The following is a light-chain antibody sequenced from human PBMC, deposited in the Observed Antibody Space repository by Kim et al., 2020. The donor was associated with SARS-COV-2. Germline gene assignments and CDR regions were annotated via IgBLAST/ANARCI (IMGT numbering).Light chain of an antibody. CDR2: DAS. CDR1: QSVSSY. V-gene: IGKV3-11*01. CDR3: QQRSNWPLYT. J-gene: IGKJ2*01. Sequence: LSPGERATLSCWAGQSVSSYLAWYQQKPGQAPRLLIYDASNRATGIPARFSGSGSGTDFTLTISSLEPEDFAVYYFQQRSNWPLYTFGQGTKLEIK.